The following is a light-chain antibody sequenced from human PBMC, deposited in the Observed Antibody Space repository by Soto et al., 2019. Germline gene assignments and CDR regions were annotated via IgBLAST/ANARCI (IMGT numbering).Light chain of an antibody. J-gene: IGLJ1*01. Sequence: QSVLAQPASVSGSPGQSITISCTGTSSDVGGYNYVSWYQQHPGKAPKLMIYEVSNRPSGVSNRFSGSKSGNTASLTISGLPAEDEAAHSCTSYTTPSTHGFVPGTMVTVL. CDR3: TSYTTPSTHG. CDR1: SSDVGGYNY. V-gene: IGLV2-14*03. CDR2: EVS.